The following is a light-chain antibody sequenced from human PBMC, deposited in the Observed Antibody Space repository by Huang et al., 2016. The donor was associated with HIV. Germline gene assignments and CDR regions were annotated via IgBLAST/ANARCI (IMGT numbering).Light chain of an antibody. Sequence: DIQMTQSPSTLSASVGDRVTIPGRASASSSRWLAWYQQKPGKAPKLLIDDASTLKSGVPSRFSGSGSGTDFTLTISSLQPDDFATYYCQQYSSYPWTFGPGTKVEI. V-gene: IGKV1-5*01. J-gene: IGKJ1*01. CDR1: ASSSRW. CDR2: DAS. CDR3: QQYSSYPWT.